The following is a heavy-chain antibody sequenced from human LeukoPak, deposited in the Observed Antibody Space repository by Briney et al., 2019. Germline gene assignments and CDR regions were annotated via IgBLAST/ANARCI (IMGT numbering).Heavy chain of an antibody. CDR3: ARTARIAAAGTIDY. Sequence: KTSETLSLTCAAYGGSFSGYYWSWIRQPPGKGLEWIGEINHSGSTNYNPSLKSRVTISVDTSKNQFSLKLSSVTAADTAVYYCARTARIAAAGTIDYWGQGTLVTVSS. J-gene: IGHJ4*02. D-gene: IGHD6-13*01. CDR1: GGSFSGYY. V-gene: IGHV4-34*01. CDR2: INHSGST.